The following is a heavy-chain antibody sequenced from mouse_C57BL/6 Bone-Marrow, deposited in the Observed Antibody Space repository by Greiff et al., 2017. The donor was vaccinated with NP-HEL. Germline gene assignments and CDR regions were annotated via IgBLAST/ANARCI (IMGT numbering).Heavy chain of an antibody. J-gene: IGHJ4*01. D-gene: IGHD2-3*01. CDR3: ARWLLRTSYYAMDY. CDR2: IDPNSGGT. V-gene: IGHV1-72*01. Sequence: VKLQESGAELVKPGASVKLSCKASGYTFTSYWMHWVKQRPGRGLEWIGRIDPNSGGTKYNEKFKSKATLTVDKPSSTAYMQLSSLTSEDSAVYYCARWLLRTSYYAMDYWGQGTSVTVSS. CDR1: GYTFTSYW.